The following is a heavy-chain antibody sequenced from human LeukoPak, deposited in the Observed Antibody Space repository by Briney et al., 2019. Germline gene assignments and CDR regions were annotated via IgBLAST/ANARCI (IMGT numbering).Heavy chain of an antibody. CDR3: ASVNVGSGNWFDP. CDR2: ISAYNGNT. J-gene: IGHJ5*02. D-gene: IGHD1-26*01. Sequence: ASVKVSCKASGYTFTSYYMHWVRQAPGQGLEWMGWISAYNGNTNYAQKLQGRVTMTTDTSTSTAYMELRSLRSDDTAVYYCASVNVGSGNWFDPWGQGTLVTVSS. V-gene: IGHV1-18*04. CDR1: GYTFTSYY.